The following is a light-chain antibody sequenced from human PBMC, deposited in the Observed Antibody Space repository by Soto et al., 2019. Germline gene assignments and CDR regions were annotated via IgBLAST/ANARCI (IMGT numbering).Light chain of an antibody. V-gene: IGLV2-11*01. CDR1: SXDVGGYNY. Sequence: QSALTQPRSVSGSPGQSVTISCTGTSXDVGGYNYVSWYQQHPGKAPKLMIYDVNLRPSGVPDRFSGSKSGNTASLTISGLQTEDEADYYCCSYAGSYTYVFATGTKVTVL. CDR2: DVN. J-gene: IGLJ1*01. CDR3: CSYAGSYTYV.